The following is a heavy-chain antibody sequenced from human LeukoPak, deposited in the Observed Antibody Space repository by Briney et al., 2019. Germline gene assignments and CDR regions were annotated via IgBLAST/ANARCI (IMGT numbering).Heavy chain of an antibody. CDR2: IYWNDDK. Sequence: SGPTLVKPTQTLTLTCTFSGFSLSTSGVGVGWIRQPPGKALDWLAVIYWNDDKYYSPSLKSRLTITKDTSKNQVVLTMANMDPVDTATYYCARLRHNYRSFDSCGQGALVTVSS. D-gene: IGHD3-10*01. CDR1: GFSLSTSGVG. V-gene: IGHV2-5*01. CDR3: ARLRHNYRSFDS. J-gene: IGHJ4*02.